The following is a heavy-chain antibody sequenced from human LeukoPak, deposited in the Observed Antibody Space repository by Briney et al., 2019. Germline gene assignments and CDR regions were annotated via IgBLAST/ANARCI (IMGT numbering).Heavy chain of an antibody. CDR2: IYTSGSD. CDR1: GGSISSYY. J-gene: IGHJ6*03. Sequence: SETLSLTCTVSGGSISSYYWSWIRQPAGKGLEWIGRIYTSGSDNYNPSLKSRVTMSVDTSKNQFSLKLSSVTAADTAMYYCAREVADYGGYYYYHYMDVWGKGTTVTISS. CDR3: AREVADYGGYYYYHYMDV. V-gene: IGHV4-4*07. D-gene: IGHD4-23*01.